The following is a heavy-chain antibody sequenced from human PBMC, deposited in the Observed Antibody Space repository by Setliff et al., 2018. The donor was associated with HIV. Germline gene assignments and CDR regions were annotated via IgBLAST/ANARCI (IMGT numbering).Heavy chain of an antibody. CDR3: ARDRPHSWFDP. CDR2: ISDSGGST. V-gene: IGHV3-21*06. Sequence: PGGSLRLSCAASGFTFSSYMMNWVRQAPGKGLEWVSGISDSGGSTYYADSVKGRFTISRDNAKNSLYLQLNSLRVEDTAVYYCARDRPHSWFDPWGQGTLVTVSS. CDR1: GFTFSSYM. J-gene: IGHJ5*02.